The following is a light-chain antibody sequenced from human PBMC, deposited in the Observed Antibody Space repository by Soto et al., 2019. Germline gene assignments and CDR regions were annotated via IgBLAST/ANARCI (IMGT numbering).Light chain of an antibody. V-gene: IGLV2-18*02. CDR1: SSDIGYHNR. Sequence: QSALTQPPSVSGSPGQSVTISCTGTSSDIGYHNRVSWYQQPPGTAPKLMIYELSTRYSGVPDRFSESQSGNTASLTFSGLQAEDAADYYCRSLARSATVVFGGGTQLTVL. CDR2: ELS. CDR3: RSLARSATVV. J-gene: IGLJ3*02.